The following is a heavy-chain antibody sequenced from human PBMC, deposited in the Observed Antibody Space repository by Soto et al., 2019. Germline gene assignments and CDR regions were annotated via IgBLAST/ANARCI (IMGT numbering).Heavy chain of an antibody. J-gene: IGHJ4*02. CDR2: IYYSGST. Sequence: SETLSLTCTVSGGSISSYYWSWIRQPPGKGLEWIGYIYYSGSTNYNPSLKSRVTISVDTSKNQFSLKLSSVTAADTAVYYCARLRITMVRGVTVAHFDYWGQGTLVTVSS. CDR1: GGSISSYY. D-gene: IGHD3-10*01. CDR3: ARLRITMVRGVTVAHFDY. V-gene: IGHV4-59*08.